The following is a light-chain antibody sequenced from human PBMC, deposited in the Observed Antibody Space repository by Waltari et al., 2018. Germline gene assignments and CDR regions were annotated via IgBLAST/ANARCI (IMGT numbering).Light chain of an antibody. V-gene: IGLV2-23*01. J-gene: IGLJ1*01. CDR2: EAT. Sequence: SALTQPASVSGSPGQSITISCTGPSSDIGTYNFFSWYQEYPGKAPNLIIYEATKRPSGVSDRFSASKSGNTASLTISGLQADDEADYSCCSYAGGTAYVFGTGTRVTVL. CDR3: CSYAGGTAYV. CDR1: SSDIGTYNF.